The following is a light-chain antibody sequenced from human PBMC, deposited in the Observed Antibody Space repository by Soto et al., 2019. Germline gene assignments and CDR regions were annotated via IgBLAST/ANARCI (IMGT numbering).Light chain of an antibody. CDR1: QSLVYSDGNTY. Sequence: DVVMTQSPLSLPVTLGQPASISCRSSQSLVYSDGNTYLSWFQQRPGQSPRRLIYKVSKRDSGVPDRFSGSGSGTDFTLKISRVEAEYVGVYYCMQGTHWHYTFGPGPKVDIK. CDR3: MQGTHWHYT. V-gene: IGKV2-30*01. J-gene: IGKJ3*01. CDR2: KVS.